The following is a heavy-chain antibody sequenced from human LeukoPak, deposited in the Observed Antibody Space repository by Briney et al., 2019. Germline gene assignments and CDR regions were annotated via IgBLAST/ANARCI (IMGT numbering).Heavy chain of an antibody. CDR2: IDSSVTII. D-gene: IGHD6-19*01. CDR3: ARDFTEGVAGTVYLDY. Sequence: GGSLRLSCTASGCTFSSYEMNWVRQAPGQGLEWLSYIDSSVTIINYADSVKGRFTISRDNAKNSLYLQLNTLRAEDTALYYCARDFTEGVAGTVYLDYWGQGTLVTVSS. CDR1: GCTFSSYE. V-gene: IGHV3-48*03. J-gene: IGHJ4*02.